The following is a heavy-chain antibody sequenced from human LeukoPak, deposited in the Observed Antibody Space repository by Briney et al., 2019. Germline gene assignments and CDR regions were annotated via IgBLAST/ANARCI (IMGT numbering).Heavy chain of an antibody. CDR3: ARAHYYDSSGYFVRHWFDP. CDR1: GGSISSYY. J-gene: IGHJ5*02. Sequence: SETLSLTCTVSGGSISSYYWSWIRQPAGKGLEWIGRIYTSGSTNYNPSLKSRVTMSVDTSKNQFSLKLSSVTAADTAVYYCARAHYYDSSGYFVRHWFDPWGQGTLVTVSS. D-gene: IGHD3-22*01. CDR2: IYTSGST. V-gene: IGHV4-4*07.